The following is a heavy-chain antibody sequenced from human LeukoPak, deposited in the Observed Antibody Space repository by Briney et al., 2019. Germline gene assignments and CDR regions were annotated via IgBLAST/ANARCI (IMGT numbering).Heavy chain of an antibody. CDR1: GGSLSIYS. CDR3: ARHYSSGSHSDY. Sequence: SETLSLTCTVSGGSLSIYSWSWIRQPPGKGLEWIGYIYYSGTFNYNPSLKSRVTISVDTSKNQFSLRLSSVTAADTAVYYCARHYSSGSHSDYWGQGTLVTVSS. V-gene: IGHV4-59*01. CDR2: IYYSGTF. J-gene: IGHJ4*02. D-gene: IGHD3-22*01.